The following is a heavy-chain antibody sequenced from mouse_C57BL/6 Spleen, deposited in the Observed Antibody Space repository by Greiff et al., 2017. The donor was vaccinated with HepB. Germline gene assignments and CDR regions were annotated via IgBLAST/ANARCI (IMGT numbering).Heavy chain of an antibody. J-gene: IGHJ2*01. CDR2: IYPRSGNT. CDR3: AKDYGSSYGYFDY. CDR1: GYTFTSYG. D-gene: IGHD1-1*01. V-gene: IGHV1-81*01. Sequence: QVQLQQSGAELARPGASVKLSCKASGYTFTSYGISWVKQRTGQGLEWIGEIYPRSGNTYYNEKFKGKATLTADKSSSTAYMELRSLTSEDSAVYFCAKDYGSSYGYFDYWGQGTTLSVSS.